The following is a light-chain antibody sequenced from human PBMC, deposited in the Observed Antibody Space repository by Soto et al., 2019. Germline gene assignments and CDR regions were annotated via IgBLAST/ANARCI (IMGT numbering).Light chain of an antibody. CDR3: CSYAGSSTFYV. Sequence: QSVLTQPASVSGSPGQSITISCTGTSSTVGGFNVVSWYQQHPGKAPKVMIYEGSKRPSGVSNRFSGSKSGNTASLTISGLQAEDEADYYCCSYAGSSTFYVFGTGTKVTVL. V-gene: IGLV2-23*03. CDR2: EGS. J-gene: IGLJ1*01. CDR1: SSTVGGFNV.